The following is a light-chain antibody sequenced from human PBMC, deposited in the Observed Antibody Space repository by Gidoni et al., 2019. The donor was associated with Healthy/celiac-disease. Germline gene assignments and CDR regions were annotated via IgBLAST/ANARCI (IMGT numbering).Light chain of an antibody. CDR1: QGISNY. Sequence: PSASVGDRVTITCRASQGISNYLDWYQQKPGKVPKLLIYAASTLQSGVPSRFSGSGSGTDFTLTISSLQPEDVATYYCQKYNSAPRTFGPGTKVDIK. J-gene: IGKJ3*01. CDR3: QKYNSAPRT. CDR2: AAS. V-gene: IGKV1-27*01.